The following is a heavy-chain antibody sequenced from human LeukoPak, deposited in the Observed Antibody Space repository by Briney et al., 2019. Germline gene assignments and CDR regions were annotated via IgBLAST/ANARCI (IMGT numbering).Heavy chain of an antibody. CDR1: GFTFSDYV. Sequence: GGSLSLSCAASGFTFSDYVINWVRRAPGRGLEWVSGISGSGYYTDYADSVKGRFTVSSDNSKNTLYLQMNSLRAEDTAVYFCAKGFSWKCESPGASHYWGQGTLVTVSS. V-gene: IGHV3-23*01. D-gene: IGHD1-20*01. CDR3: AKGFSWKCESPGASHY. J-gene: IGHJ4*02. CDR2: ISGSGYYT.